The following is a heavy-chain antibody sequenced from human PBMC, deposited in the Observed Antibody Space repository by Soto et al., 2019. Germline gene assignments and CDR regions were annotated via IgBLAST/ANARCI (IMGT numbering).Heavy chain of an antibody. Sequence: SETLSLTCTVSGGSFSGYLWTWIRQPPGKGLEWLAEINHSGITNYNPSVESRVSMSVDTSKNQFSLRLYSVTAADTAVYYCVRGPYNYNSRYFDYWGQVTLVTASS. J-gene: IGHJ4*02. CDR2: INHSGIT. CDR1: GGSFSGYL. V-gene: IGHV4-34*01. CDR3: VRGPYNYNSRYFDY. D-gene: IGHD1-1*01.